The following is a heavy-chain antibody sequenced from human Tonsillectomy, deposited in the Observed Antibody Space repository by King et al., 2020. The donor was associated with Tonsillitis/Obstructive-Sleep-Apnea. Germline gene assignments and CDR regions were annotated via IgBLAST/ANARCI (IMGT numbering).Heavy chain of an antibody. V-gene: IGHV4-59*08. CDR3: ARLKPEMVVVPTPISFWFDS. J-gene: IGHJ5*01. CDR1: DGAISSYY. D-gene: IGHD2-2*01. Sequence: VQLQESGPGLVKPSETLSLTCTVSDGAISSYYWNWIRQAPGKGLEWIGYIHYSGSTNYNPSLKSRVTISVDTSKNRFFLNLSSVTAADTAVYYCARLKPEMVVVPTPISFWFDSWGQGALGTVSS. CDR2: IHYSGST.